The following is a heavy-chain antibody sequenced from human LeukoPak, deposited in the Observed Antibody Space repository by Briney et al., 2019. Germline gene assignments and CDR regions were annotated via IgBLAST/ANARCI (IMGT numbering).Heavy chain of an antibody. CDR2: IYYSGST. D-gene: IGHD6-6*01. Sequence: SQTLSLTCTVSGGSISSGDYYWSWIRQPPGKGLEWIGYIYYSGSTNYNPSLKSRVTISVDTSKNQFSLKLSSVTAADTAVYYCASMIAARPQIDYWGQGTLVTVSS. CDR1: GGSISSGDYY. J-gene: IGHJ4*02. CDR3: ASMIAARPQIDY. V-gene: IGHV4-61*08.